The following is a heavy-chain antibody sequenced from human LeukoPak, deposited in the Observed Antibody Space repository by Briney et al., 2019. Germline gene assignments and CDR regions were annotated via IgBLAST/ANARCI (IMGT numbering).Heavy chain of an antibody. CDR1: GGSFSGYY. J-gene: IGHJ4*02. Sequence: SETLSLTSAVYGGSFSGYYWSWIRQPPGKGLEWIGEINHSGSTNYNPSLKSRVTISVDTSKNQFSLKLSSVTAADTAVYYCARGSPGAYYFDYWGQGTLVTVSS. V-gene: IGHV4-34*01. CDR2: INHSGST. D-gene: IGHD1-26*01. CDR3: ARGSPGAYYFDY.